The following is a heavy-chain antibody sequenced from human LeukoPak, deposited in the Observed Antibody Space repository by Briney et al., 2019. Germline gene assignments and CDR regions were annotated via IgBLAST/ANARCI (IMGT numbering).Heavy chain of an antibody. Sequence: SETLSLTCAVYGGSFSGYYWSWIRQPPGKGLEWIGEINHSGSTNYNPSLKSRVTISVDTSENQFSLKLSSVTAADTAVYYCARVDRGVILYYYYMDVWGKGTTVTVSS. CDR2: INHSGST. CDR3: ARVDRGVILYYYYMDV. J-gene: IGHJ6*03. D-gene: IGHD3-10*01. V-gene: IGHV4-34*01. CDR1: GGSFSGYY.